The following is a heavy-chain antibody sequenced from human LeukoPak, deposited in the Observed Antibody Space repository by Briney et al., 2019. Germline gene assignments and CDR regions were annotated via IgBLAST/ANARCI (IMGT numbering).Heavy chain of an antibody. Sequence: GGSLRLSCAASGFTFSIFGIHWVRQAPGKGLEWVAAISPDGNEEYYTESVKGRFTVSRDNSNNMIYLQMNSLRGEDSAVYYCAKVNNYDDYWGQGTLVTVSS. CDR1: GFTFSIFG. CDR3: AKVNNYDDY. CDR2: ISPDGNEE. J-gene: IGHJ4*02. D-gene: IGHD1/OR15-1a*01. V-gene: IGHV3-30*18.